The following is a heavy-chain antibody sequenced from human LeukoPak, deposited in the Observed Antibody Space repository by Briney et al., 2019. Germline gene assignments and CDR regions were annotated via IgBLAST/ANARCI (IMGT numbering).Heavy chain of an antibody. V-gene: IGHV3-15*01. Sequence: GGSLRLSCVASGFTFSNAWMSWVRQAPGKGLEWVGRIKSESDGGTTNYAEPVKGRSTISRDDSKNTLFLQMNSVQMEDTAVYYCTTVRCTSTSCYRASWGRGTLVTASS. D-gene: IGHD2-2*01. CDR2: IKSESDGGTT. J-gene: IGHJ5*02. CDR3: TTVRCTSTSCYRAS. CDR1: GFTFSNAW.